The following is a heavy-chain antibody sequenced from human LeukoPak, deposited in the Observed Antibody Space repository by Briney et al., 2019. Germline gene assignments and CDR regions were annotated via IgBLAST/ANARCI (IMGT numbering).Heavy chain of an antibody. V-gene: IGHV4-34*01. CDR2: INHSGST. CDR1: GGSFSGYY. CDR3: ARSLAFDY. Sequence: SETLSLTCAVYGGSFSGYYWSWIRQPPGKGLEWIGEINHSGSTNYNPSLKSRVTISVDTSKNQFSLKLSSVTAADTAVYYCARSLAFDYWGQGTLVTVSS. J-gene: IGHJ4*02. D-gene: IGHD3-16*01.